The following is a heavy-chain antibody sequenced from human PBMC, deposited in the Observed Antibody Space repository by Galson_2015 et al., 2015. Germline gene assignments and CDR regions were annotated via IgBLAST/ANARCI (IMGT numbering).Heavy chain of an antibody. CDR1: GFTFSDYY. CDR2: ISSSGSTI. V-gene: IGHV3-11*01. Sequence: SLRLSCAASGFTFSDYYMSWIRQAPGKGLEWVSYISSSGSTIYYADSVKGRFTISRDNAKNSLYLQMNSLRAEDTAVYYCARDVTLGYYYDSSGYYYGAFDYWGQGTLVTVSS. J-gene: IGHJ4*02. CDR3: ARDVTLGYYYDSSGYYYGAFDY. D-gene: IGHD3-22*01.